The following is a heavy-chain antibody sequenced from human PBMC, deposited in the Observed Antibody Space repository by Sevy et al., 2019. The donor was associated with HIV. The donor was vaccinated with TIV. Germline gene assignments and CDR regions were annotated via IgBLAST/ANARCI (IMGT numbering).Heavy chain of an antibody. CDR3: ARGYSSTYYGSVDY. Sequence: ASVKVSSKASSYTFSNYGITWVRQAPGQGLEWVGWISGFNGNTKYAQKFQGTVTVTTDTSTTTVYMELRSLRSDDTAVYYCARGYSSTYYGSVDYWGQGTLVTVSS. D-gene: IGHD6-13*01. J-gene: IGHJ4*02. V-gene: IGHV1-18*01. CDR2: ISGFNGNT. CDR1: SYTFSNYG.